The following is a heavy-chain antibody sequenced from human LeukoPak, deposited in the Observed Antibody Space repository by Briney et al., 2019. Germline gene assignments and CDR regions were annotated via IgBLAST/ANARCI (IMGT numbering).Heavy chain of an antibody. CDR2: IGTAGDT. V-gene: IGHV3-13*01. CDR3: AREVRHGWFDP. Sequence: GGSLRLSCAASGFTFSSYDMHWVRQATGKGLEWVSAIGTAGDTYYPGSVKGRFTISRENAKNSLYLQINSLRAGDTAVYYCAREVRHGWFDPWGQGTLVTVSS. CDR1: GFTFSSYD. J-gene: IGHJ5*02.